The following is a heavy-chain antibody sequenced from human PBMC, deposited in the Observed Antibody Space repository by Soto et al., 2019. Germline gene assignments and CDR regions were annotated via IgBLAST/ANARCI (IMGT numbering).Heavy chain of an antibody. CDR3: ARSSTRDVY. V-gene: IGHV4-59*01. CDR1: GGSISNYY. J-gene: IGHJ4*02. Sequence: SETLSLTCTVSGGSISNYYWSWIRQPPGRGLEWIGYIYYGGSTNYNPSLKSRVAISVDTSKNQFSLKLSSVTAADTAVYYCARSSTRDVYWGPGTLVTVFS. CDR2: IYYGGST. D-gene: IGHD2-21*02.